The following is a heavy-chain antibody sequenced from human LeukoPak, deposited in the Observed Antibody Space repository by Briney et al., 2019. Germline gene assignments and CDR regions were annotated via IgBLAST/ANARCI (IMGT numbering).Heavy chain of an antibody. CDR2: ISWNSGSI. D-gene: IGHD4-11*01. CDR3: ARGGSNYLDPIDY. Sequence: GGSLRLSCAASGFTFDDYAMHWVRQAPGKGLEWVSGISWNSGSIGYADSVKGRFTISRDNAKNSLYLQMNSLRAEDTAVYYCARGGSNYLDPIDYWGQGTLVTVSS. CDR1: GFTFDDYA. J-gene: IGHJ4*02. V-gene: IGHV3-9*01.